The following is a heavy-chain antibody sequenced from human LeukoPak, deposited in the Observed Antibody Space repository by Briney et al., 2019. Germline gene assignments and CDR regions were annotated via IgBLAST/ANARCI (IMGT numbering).Heavy chain of an antibody. Sequence: GRSLRLSCAASGFTFRSYGMHWVRQAPGKGLEWVAVIWHDGKNKYYADSVKGRFTISRGNSKNTLYLQMDSLRAEDTAVYYCARDRGSNDPIDYWGQGTLVTVSS. CDR2: IWHDGKNK. CDR3: ARDRGSNDPIDY. D-gene: IGHD2-15*01. V-gene: IGHV3-33*01. CDR1: GFTFRSYG. J-gene: IGHJ4*02.